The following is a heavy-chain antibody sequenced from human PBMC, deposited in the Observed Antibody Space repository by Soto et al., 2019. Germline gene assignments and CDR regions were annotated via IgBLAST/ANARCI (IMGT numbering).Heavy chain of an antibody. V-gene: IGHV4-59*01. J-gene: IGHJ4*02. D-gene: IGHD4-17*01. CDR1: GGSISSYY. CDR3: ARDGADYGDYVFDY. CDR2: IYYSGST. Sequence: TLSLTCTVSGGSISSYYWSWIRQPPGKGLEWIGYIYYSGSTNYNPSLKSRVTISVDTSKNQFSLKLSSVTAADTAVYYCARDGADYGDYVFDYWGQGTLVTVSS.